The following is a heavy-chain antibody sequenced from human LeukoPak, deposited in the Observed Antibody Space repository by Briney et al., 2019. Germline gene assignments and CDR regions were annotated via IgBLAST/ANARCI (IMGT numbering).Heavy chain of an antibody. CDR1: GASISNYY. D-gene: IGHD5-12*01. J-gene: IGHJ4*02. CDR3: ARVVSNSNSGYLFFDY. CDR2: IYDSAST. V-gene: IGHV4-59*01. Sequence: DPSETLSLTCTVSGASISNYYWRWLRRPPGKGLEWLGYIYDSASTNYNPSLKSRVTISVDTSNNQFSLNLNSVTAADTAVYYCARVVSNSNSGYLFFDYWGQGTLVTVSS.